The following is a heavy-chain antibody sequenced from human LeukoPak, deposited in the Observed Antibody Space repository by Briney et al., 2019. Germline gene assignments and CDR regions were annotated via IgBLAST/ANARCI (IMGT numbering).Heavy chain of an antibody. J-gene: IGHJ5*02. D-gene: IGHD6-19*01. CDR3: ARDGVLVPGSDNWFDP. CDR1: GGSISHNY. CDR2: IYDDGST. V-gene: IGHV4-59*01. Sequence: SETLSLTCTVSGGSISHNYWSWIRQPPGNNLEWIGYIYDDGSTNYNPSLESRVTISVDTPKNQFSLRLTSVTAADTAVYFCARDGVLVPGSDNWFDPWAGESWSPSPQ.